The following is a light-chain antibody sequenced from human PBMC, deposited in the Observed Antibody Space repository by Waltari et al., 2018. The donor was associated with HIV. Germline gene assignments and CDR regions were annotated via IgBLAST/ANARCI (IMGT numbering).Light chain of an antibody. J-gene: IGKJ2*01. Sequence: DIHLTQSPPSLSASVGDRVTITCRASQTVTNYLNWYQQKPGKAPELLIYAASFLQTGVPSNFCASGSGTDFTLTISSLQPEDFAIYYCQQSYSIPFTFGQGTKLEIK. CDR1: QTVTNY. CDR2: AAS. CDR3: QQSYSIPFT. V-gene: IGKV1-39*01.